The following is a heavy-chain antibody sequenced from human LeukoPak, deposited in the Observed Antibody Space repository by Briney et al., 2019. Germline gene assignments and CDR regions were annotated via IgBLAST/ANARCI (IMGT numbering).Heavy chain of an antibody. CDR2: VSAYNGNT. V-gene: IGHV1-18*01. CDR1: GYTFTSYG. D-gene: IGHD3-10*01. CDR3: ATILGAMVRGALDY. Sequence: ASVKVSCKASGYTFTSYGISWVRQVPGQGLEWMGWVSAYNGNTNYAQKLQGRVTMTTDTSTSTAYMELRSLRSDDTAVYYCATILGAMVRGALDYWGQGTLVTVSS. J-gene: IGHJ4*02.